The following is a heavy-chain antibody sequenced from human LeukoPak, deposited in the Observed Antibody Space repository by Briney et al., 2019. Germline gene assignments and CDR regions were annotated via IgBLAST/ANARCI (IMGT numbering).Heavy chain of an antibody. Sequence: GGSLRLSCAASGFTFSSYAMSWVRQAPGQGPEWVSGISGHSDSTYHADSVKGRFTISRDNSKNTLYLQMNSLRAEDTAVYSCAGYVWGTYRYTNYWGQGTLVTVSS. J-gene: IGHJ4*02. D-gene: IGHD3-16*02. CDR2: ISGHSDST. CDR1: GFTFSSYA. CDR3: AGYVWGTYRYTNY. V-gene: IGHV3-23*01.